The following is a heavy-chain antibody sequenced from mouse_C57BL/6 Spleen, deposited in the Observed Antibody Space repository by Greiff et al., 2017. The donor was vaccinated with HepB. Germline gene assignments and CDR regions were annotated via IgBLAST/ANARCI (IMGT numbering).Heavy chain of an antibody. CDR3: TRHNWDRAFDY. D-gene: IGHD4-1*01. CDR2: INPDSSTI. CDR1: GVDFSRYW. J-gene: IGHJ2*01. V-gene: IGHV4-1*01. Sequence: APGGVDFSRYWMSWVRRAPGKGLEWIGEINPDSSTINYAPSLKDKFIISRDNAKNTLYLQMSKVRSEDTALYYCTRHNWDRAFDYWGQGTTLTVSS.